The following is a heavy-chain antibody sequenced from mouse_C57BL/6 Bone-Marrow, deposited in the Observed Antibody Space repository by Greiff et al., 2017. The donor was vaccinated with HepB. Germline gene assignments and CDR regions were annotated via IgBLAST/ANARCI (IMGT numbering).Heavy chain of an antibody. D-gene: IGHD3-2*02. CDR1: GYTFTSYG. V-gene: IGHV1-81*01. J-gene: IGHJ4*01. CDR2: IYPRSGNT. CDR3: ARGGGLRLRAMDY. Sequence: QVQLKQSGAELARPGASVKLSCKASGYTFTSYGISWVKQRTGQGLEWIGEIYPRSGNTYYNEKFKGKATLTADKSSSTAYMELRSLTSEDSAVYYGARGGGLRLRAMDYWGQGTSVTVSS.